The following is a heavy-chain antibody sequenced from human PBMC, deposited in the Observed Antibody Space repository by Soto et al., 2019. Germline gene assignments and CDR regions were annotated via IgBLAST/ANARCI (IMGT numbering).Heavy chain of an antibody. J-gene: IGHJ4*02. Sequence: PGGSLRLSCAASGFTFSSYAMSWVRQAPGKGLEWVSAISSSGGTTYYADSVKGRFTISRDNAKNTLYLQMNSLRAEDTAVYYFPKGSVRLWFAMSDYWGQGTLVTVSS. CDR3: PKGSVRLWFAMSDY. CDR1: GFTFSSYA. CDR2: ISSSGGTT. V-gene: IGHV3-23*01. D-gene: IGHD3-10*01.